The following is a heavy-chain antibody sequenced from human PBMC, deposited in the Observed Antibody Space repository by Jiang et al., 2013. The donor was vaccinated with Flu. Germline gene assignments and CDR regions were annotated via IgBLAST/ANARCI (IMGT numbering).Heavy chain of an antibody. V-gene: IGHV1-3*01. D-gene: IGHD6-19*01. J-gene: IGHJ4*02. CDR3: AKEGDSRGWSHLDN. CDR1: GYTFTSYT. Sequence: SGAEVKKPGASVKVSCKASGYTFTSYTIHWVRQAPGQSLEWMGWINAGNDNTQYSQKFQGRVTITGDTSASTAYMELSSLRSEDTAVYYCAKEGDSRGWSHLDNWGQGTLVTVSS. CDR2: INAGNDNT.